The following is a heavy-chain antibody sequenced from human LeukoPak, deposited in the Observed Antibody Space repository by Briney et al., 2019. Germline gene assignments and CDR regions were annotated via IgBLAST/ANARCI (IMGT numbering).Heavy chain of an antibody. J-gene: IGHJ4*02. CDR1: GGSISSSSYY. Sequence: SETLSLTCTASGGSISSSSYYWGWIRQPPGKGLEWIGSIYYSGSTYYNPSLKSRVTISVDTSKNQFSLKLSSVTAADTAVYYCATRWRCSSTSCSTGDHWGQGTLVTVSS. CDR2: IYYSGST. CDR3: ATRWRCSSTSCSTGDH. D-gene: IGHD2-2*01. V-gene: IGHV4-39*01.